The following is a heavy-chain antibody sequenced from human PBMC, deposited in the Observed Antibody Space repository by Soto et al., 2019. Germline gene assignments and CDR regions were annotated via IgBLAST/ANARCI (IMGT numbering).Heavy chain of an antibody. D-gene: IGHD2-15*01. V-gene: IGHV3-30*18. CDR1: GFTFSYG. Sequence: VQQLESGGGLIQPGGSLRLSCAASGFTFSYGIHWLRQAPGKGLEWVAYISYDSSNKFYRDSVKGRFTISRDNSKYTQFLQMNSLRAEDTAVYYCAKLVIRYCSGKTGDDYWGQGTLVAVSS. CDR2: ISYDSSNK. CDR3: AKLVIRYCSGKTGDDY. J-gene: IGHJ4*02.